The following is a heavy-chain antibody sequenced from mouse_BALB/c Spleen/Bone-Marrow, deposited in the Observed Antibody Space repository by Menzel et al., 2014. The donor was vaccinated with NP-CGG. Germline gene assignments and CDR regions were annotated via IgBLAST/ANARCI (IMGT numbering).Heavy chain of an antibody. V-gene: IGHV2-5*01. CDR3: AKNEGSSNRRAMDY. D-gene: IGHD1-1*01. CDR2: IWRGGST. CDR1: GFSLTNYG. Sequence: VQLVESGPGLVQPSQSLSITCTVSGFSLTNYGVHWVRQSPGKGLEWLGVIWRGGSTDYNAAFMSRLSITKDNSKSQVFFKMNSLQADDTAIYYCAKNEGSSNRRAMDYWGQGTSVTVSS. J-gene: IGHJ4*01.